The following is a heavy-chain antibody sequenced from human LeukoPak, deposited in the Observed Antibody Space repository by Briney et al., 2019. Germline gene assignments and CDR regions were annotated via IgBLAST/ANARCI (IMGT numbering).Heavy chain of an antibody. D-gene: IGHD3-22*01. CDR3: ARDGGTMIVVVNYFDY. V-gene: IGHV3-30-3*01. CDR1: GFTFSSYA. Sequence: GGSLRLSCAASGFTFSSYAMHWVRRAPGKGLEWVAVISYDGSNKYYADSVKGRFTISRDNSKNTLYLQMNSLRAEDTAVYYCARDGGTMIVVVNYFDYWGQGTLVTVSS. CDR2: ISYDGSNK. J-gene: IGHJ4*02.